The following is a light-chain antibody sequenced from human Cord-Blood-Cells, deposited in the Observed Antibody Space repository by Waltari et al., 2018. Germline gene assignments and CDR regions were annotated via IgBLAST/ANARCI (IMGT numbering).Light chain of an antibody. CDR2: EVS. V-gene: IGLV2-8*01. J-gene: IGLJ1*01. CDR1: SSDVGGYNY. Sequence: QSALTQPPSASGSPGQSVTISCTGTSSDVGGYNYVSWYQQHPGNAPKLMIYEVSKRPSGVPDRFSVSKSGNTASLTVSGLQAEDEADYYCSSYAGSNNYVFGTGTKVTVL. CDR3: SSYAGSNNYV.